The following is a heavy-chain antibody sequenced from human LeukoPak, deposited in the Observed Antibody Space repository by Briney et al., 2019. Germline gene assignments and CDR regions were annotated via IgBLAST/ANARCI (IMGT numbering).Heavy chain of an antibody. CDR1: GFTFSSYG. D-gene: IGHD6-13*01. Sequence: QSGGSLRLSCAASGFTFSSYGMHWVRQAPGKGLEWVAFIRYDGSNKYYADSVKGRFTISRDNSKNTLYLQMNSLRAEDTAVYYCAKEGEGIAVAGTSFLFAGGTNNWFDPWGQGTLVTVSS. J-gene: IGHJ5*02. CDR2: IRYDGSNK. V-gene: IGHV3-30*02. CDR3: AKEGEGIAVAGTSFLFAGGTNNWFDP.